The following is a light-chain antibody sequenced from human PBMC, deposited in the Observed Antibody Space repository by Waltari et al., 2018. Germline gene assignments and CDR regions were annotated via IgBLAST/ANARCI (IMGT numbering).Light chain of an antibody. CDR1: SSDVGGYPY. CDR3: SSYAGSNTWV. J-gene: IGLJ3*02. Sequence: QSALTQPPSASGSPGQSVTISCTGTSSDVGGYPYVSWYQHHPGKAPKFMIYEVSKRPSGVADRFSGSKSCNTASLTVSRLQAEDEADYYCSSYAGSNTWVFGGGTKLTVL. V-gene: IGLV2-8*01. CDR2: EVS.